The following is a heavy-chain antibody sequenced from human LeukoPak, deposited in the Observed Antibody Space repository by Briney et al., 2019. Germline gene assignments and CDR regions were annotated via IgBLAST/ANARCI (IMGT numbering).Heavy chain of an antibody. Sequence: SETLSLTCAVYGGSFSSYYWSWIRQPAGKGLEWIGRIYTSGSTNYNPSLKSRVTMSVDTSKNQFSLKLSSVTAADTAVYYCARDHSSAVAGFLWPLGPAETYYFDYWGQGTLVTVSS. CDR3: ARDHSSAVAGFLWPLGPAETYYFDY. J-gene: IGHJ4*02. CDR2: IYTSGST. CDR1: GGSFSSYY. D-gene: IGHD6-19*01. V-gene: IGHV4-4*07.